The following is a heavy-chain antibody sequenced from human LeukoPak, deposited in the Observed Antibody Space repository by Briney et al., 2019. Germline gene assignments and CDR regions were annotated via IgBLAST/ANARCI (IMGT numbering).Heavy chain of an antibody. CDR2: INPNPHEDIT. V-gene: IGHV1-46*01. J-gene: IGHJ4*02. CDR1: GYDFTNYY. Sequence: ASVKVSCKASGYDFTNYYVHWVRQAPGQGLEWMGTINPNPHEDITTYAQKFQDRVTMTKDPAMSTVYMELSSLTSEDTAVYYCARGRGVPYCTNGVCYRGRIDYFDYWGQGTLVTVSS. CDR3: ARGRGVPYCTNGVCYRGRIDYFDY. D-gene: IGHD2-8*01.